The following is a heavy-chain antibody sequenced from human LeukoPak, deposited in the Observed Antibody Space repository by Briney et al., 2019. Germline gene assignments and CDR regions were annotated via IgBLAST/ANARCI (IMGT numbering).Heavy chain of an antibody. CDR2: INPSGGST. CDR3: ARDVGIAAAGTTNYYFDY. D-gene: IGHD6-13*01. Sequence: PSVKASCKASGYTFTSYYMHWVRQAPGQGLEWMGIINPSGGSTSYAQEFQGRVTITRDTSASTAYMELSSLRSEDMAVYYCARDVGIAAAGTTNYYFDYWGQGTLVTVSS. J-gene: IGHJ4*02. CDR1: GYTFTSYY. V-gene: IGHV1-46*01.